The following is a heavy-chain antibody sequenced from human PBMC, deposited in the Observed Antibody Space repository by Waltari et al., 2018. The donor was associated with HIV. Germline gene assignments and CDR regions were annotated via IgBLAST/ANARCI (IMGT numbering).Heavy chain of an antibody. D-gene: IGHD2-2*01. J-gene: IGHJ4*02. Sequence: EEQLVVSWGGLVQPGEPHRLYCLASGVRFISNWLRWLRQAPGRGLEWVASIKYDGTERKYADSVKGRFTISRDNAKTSLFLEMHNLRVEDTGIYSCATSSSADAHWGQGTLVTVSS. V-gene: IGHV3-7*03. CDR2: IKYDGTER. CDR3: ATSSSADAH. CDR1: GVRFISNW.